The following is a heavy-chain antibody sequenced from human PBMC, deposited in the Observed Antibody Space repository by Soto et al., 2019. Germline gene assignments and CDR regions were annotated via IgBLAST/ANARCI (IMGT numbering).Heavy chain of an antibody. CDR1: GGTFSSYA. J-gene: IGHJ4*02. Sequence: QVQLVQSGAEVKKPGSSVKVSCKASGGTFSSYAISWVRQAPGQGLEWMGGIIPIFGTANYAQKFQGRVXIXAXXSTSTAYMELSSLRSEDTAVYYCARESYSSRSFDYWGQGTLVTVSS. CDR2: IIPIFGTA. D-gene: IGHD6-13*01. V-gene: IGHV1-69*12. CDR3: ARESYSSRSFDY.